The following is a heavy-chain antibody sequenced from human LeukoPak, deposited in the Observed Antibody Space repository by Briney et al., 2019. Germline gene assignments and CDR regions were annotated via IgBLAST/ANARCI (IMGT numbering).Heavy chain of an antibody. J-gene: IGHJ6*03. CDR3: ARAFHGRDSSGWYIWPYYYYYYMDV. V-gene: IGHV3-7*01. CDR1: GFTFSNAW. CDR2: IKQDGSEK. Sequence: GGSLRLSCAASGFTFSNAWMSWVRQAPGKGLEWVANIKQDGSEKYYVDSVKGRFTISRDNAKNSLYLQMNSLRAEDTAVYYCARAFHGRDSSGWYIWPYYYYYYMDVWGKGTTVTVSS. D-gene: IGHD6-19*01.